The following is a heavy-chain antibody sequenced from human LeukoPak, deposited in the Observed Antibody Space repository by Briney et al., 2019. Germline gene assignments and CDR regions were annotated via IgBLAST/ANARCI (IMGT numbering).Heavy chain of an antibody. CDR2: ISAYNGNT. V-gene: IGHV1-18*01. Sequence: RASVKVFCKASGYTFTSYGLSWVRQAPGQGLEWMGWISAYNGNTNYAQKLQGRVIMTTDTSTRTAYMELRSLRSDDTAVYYCARVVVIAADAFDIWGQGTMVTVSS. CDR3: ARVVVIAADAFDI. D-gene: IGHD2-15*01. CDR1: GYTFTSYG. J-gene: IGHJ3*02.